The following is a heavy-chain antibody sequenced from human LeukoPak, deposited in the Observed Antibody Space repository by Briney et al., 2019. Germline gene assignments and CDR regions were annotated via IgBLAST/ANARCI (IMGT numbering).Heavy chain of an antibody. CDR2: IYYSGST. V-gene: IGHV4-39*07. J-gene: IGHJ4*02. CDR3: ARGGEMASSY. Sequence: SETLSLTCTVSGGSISSSSYYWGWIRQPPGKGLEWIGSIYYSGSTYYNPSLKSRVTISVDTSKNQFSLKLSSVTAADTAVYYCARGGEMASSYWGQGTLVTVSS. CDR1: GGSISSSSYY. D-gene: IGHD5-24*01.